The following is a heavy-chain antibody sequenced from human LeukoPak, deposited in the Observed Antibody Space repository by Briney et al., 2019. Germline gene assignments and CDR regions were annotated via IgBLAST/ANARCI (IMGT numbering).Heavy chain of an antibody. CDR1: GGSISHYY. CDR3: ARAYYDFRSGYSYYMDV. Sequence: SETLSLICTVSGGSISHYYWTWIRQPPGKGLEWIGYIYASGSTTYNPSLKSRVTISVGTSRNQFSLNLSSVTAADTAVYYCARAYYDFRSGYSYYMDVWGKGTTVTVSS. J-gene: IGHJ6*03. V-gene: IGHV4-59*13. D-gene: IGHD3-3*01. CDR2: IYASGST.